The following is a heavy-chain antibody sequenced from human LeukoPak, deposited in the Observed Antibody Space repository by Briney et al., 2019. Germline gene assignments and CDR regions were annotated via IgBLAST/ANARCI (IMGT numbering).Heavy chain of an antibody. CDR2: ISSNGKTI. D-gene: IGHD5-12*01. V-gene: IGHV3-48*03. CDR1: GFASSGRE. J-gene: IGHJ4*02. Sequence: PGGSLRLSCSAFGFASSGREMAWVRQAPGKGLEWVSYISSNGKTILHADSVKGRITISRDNAKKSLYLQLGGLRVEDSAFYYCVRASYTGFDLHFDQWGQGTLVTVPS. CDR3: VRASYTGFDLHFDQ.